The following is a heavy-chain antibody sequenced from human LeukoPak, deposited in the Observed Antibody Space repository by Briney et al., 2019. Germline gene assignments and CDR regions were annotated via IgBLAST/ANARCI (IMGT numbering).Heavy chain of an antibody. CDR2: ISAYNGNT. V-gene: IGHV1-18*01. J-gene: IGHJ4*02. D-gene: IGHD6-6*01. CDR3: ARLIGVGYSSSSNFDY. CDR1: SYTFTSYG. Sequence: ASVKVSCKASSYTFTSYGISWVRQAPGQGLEWMGWISAYNGNTNYAQKLQGRVTMTTDTSTSTAYMELRSLRSDDTAVYYCARLIGVGYSSSSNFDYWGQGTLVTVSS.